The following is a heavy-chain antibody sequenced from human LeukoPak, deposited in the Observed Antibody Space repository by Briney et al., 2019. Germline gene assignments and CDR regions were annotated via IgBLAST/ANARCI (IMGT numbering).Heavy chain of an antibody. V-gene: IGHV4-34*01. CDR2: INHSGST. CDR3: ARGVTGLLFFDY. D-gene: IGHD5-18*01. Sequence: SETLSLTCAVYGGSFSGYYWSWIRQPPGKGLEWIGEINHSGSTNYNPSLKSRVTISVDTSKNQFSLKLSSVTAADTAVYYCARGVTGLLFFDYWGQGTLVTVSS. CDR1: GGSFSGYY. J-gene: IGHJ4*02.